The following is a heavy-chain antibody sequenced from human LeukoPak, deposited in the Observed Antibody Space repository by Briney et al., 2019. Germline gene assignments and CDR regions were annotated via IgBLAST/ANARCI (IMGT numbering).Heavy chain of an antibody. CDR2: MNPNSGNT. V-gene: IGHV1-8*01. D-gene: IGHD3-10*01. J-gene: IGHJ6*03. CDR3: ARVRFGELLKSYYYYYMDV. Sequence: ASVKVSCKASGYTFTSYDINWVRQATGQGLEWMGWMNPNSGNTGYAQKFQGRVTMTRNTSISTAYMELSSLRSEDTAVYYCARVRFGELLKSYYYYYMDVWGKGTTVTISS. CDR1: GYTFTSYD.